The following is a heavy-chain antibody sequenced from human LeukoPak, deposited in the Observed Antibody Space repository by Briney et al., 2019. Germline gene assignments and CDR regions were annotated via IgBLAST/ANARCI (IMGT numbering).Heavy chain of an antibody. CDR3: ARVPRGSYNWFDP. CDR1: GYTFTGYY. J-gene: IGHJ5*02. CDR2: INPNSGGT. D-gene: IGHD2-15*01. Sequence: ASVKVSCKASGYTFTGYYMHWVRQAPGQGLEGMGWINPNSGGTNYAQKFQGRVTMTRDTSISTAYMELSRLRSDDTAVYYCARVPRGSYNWFDPRGQGTLVTVSS. V-gene: IGHV1-2*02.